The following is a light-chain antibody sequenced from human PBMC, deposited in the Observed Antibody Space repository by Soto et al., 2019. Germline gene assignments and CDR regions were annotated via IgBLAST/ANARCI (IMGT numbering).Light chain of an antibody. CDR1: SSNIGAGYD. CDR3: QSYDTSLSGSV. J-gene: IGLJ3*02. CDR2: GNN. Sequence: QSVLTQPPSVSGAPGQRVTISCTGTSSNIGAGYDVHWYHHLPRAAPKLLIYGNNNRPSGVPDRFSGSRSGTSASLAITRLQTEDEGDYLCQSYDTSLSGSVFGGGTKLTVL. V-gene: IGLV1-40*01.